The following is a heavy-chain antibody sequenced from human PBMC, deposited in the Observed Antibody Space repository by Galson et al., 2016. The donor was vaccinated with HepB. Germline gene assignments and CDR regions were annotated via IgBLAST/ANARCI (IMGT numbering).Heavy chain of an antibody. V-gene: IGHV4-61*02. J-gene: IGHJ5*02. CDR1: GDSIISSRYSS. Sequence: TLSLTCTVSGDSIISSRYSSWTWIRQPVGRELEWIGLIYNSGSTNYNPSLKSRVTISLDTPKNQFSLKLSSVTAADTAVYYCAREFGTWGQGTLVTVSS. CDR2: IYNSGST. CDR3: AREFGT. D-gene: IGHD3-10*01.